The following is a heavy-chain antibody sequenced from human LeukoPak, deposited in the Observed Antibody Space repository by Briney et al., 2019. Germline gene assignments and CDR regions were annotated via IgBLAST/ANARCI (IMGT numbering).Heavy chain of an antibody. D-gene: IGHD6-13*01. CDR3: ARDPAAWDY. V-gene: IGHV3-7*01. CDR1: GFVFNNYW. CDR2: INTDGSEE. Sequence: GGSLRLSCAASGFVFNNYWMSWVRQAPGKGLEWVANINTDGSEEYYVDSVKGRFTISRDNARNPLYLQMNSLIVEDTAVYYCARDPAAWDYWGQGTLVTVSS. J-gene: IGHJ4*02.